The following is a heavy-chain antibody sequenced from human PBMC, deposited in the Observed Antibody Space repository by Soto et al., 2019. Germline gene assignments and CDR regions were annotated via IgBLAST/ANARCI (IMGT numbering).Heavy chain of an antibody. CDR2: IYYSGST. CDR1: GGSISSGGYY. D-gene: IGHD6-19*01. J-gene: IGHJ6*04. Sequence: PSDTLSLTCTVSGGSISSGGYYWSWIRQHPGKGLEWIGYIYYSGSTYYNPSLKSRVTISVDTSKNQFSLKLSSVTAADTAVYYCARGEEFFDTGPVAVAGFVDVWGKGTTVTVSS. CDR3: ARGEEFFDTGPVAVAGFVDV. V-gene: IGHV4-31*03.